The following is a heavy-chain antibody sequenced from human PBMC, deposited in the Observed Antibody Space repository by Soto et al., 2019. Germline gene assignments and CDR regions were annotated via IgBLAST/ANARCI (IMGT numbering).Heavy chain of an antibody. V-gene: IGHV3-33*08. J-gene: IGHJ4*02. D-gene: IGHD3-22*01. CDR2: IWYDGSNK. Sequence: GGSLRLSCVASTLTFSTYGMHWVRQAPGKGLEWVAVIWYDGSNKYYADSVKGRFTISRDNSKNTLYLQMNSLRAEDTAVYYCARATYYDSSGYYYTSLDYWGQGTLVTVSS. CDR3: ARATYYDSSGYYYTSLDY. CDR1: TLTFSTYG.